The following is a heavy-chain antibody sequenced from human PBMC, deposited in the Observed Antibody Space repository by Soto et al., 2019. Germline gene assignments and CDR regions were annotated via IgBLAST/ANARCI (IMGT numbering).Heavy chain of an antibody. CDR3: ARELTTSLDV. V-gene: IGHV1-69*05. D-gene: IGHD4-17*01. CDR1: GGTFSSYA. CDR2: IIPIIGTA. J-gene: IGHJ4*02. Sequence: GASVKVSCKASGGTFSSYAISWVRQAPGQGLEWMGGIIPIIGTANYAQKFQGRVTITTDASTSTAYMELSSLRSDDTAVYYCARELTTSLDVWGPGTLVTVSS.